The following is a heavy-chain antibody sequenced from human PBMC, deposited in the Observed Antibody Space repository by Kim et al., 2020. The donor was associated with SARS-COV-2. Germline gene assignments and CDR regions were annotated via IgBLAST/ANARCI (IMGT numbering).Heavy chain of an antibody. Sequence: SVKVSCKASGGTFSSYTISWVRQAPGQGLEWMGRIIPILGIANYAQKFQGRVTITADKSTSTAYMELSSLRSEDTAVYYCALKGSVITMIVVGDAFDIWGQGTMVTVSS. CDR3: ALKGSVITMIVVGDAFDI. V-gene: IGHV1-69*02. D-gene: IGHD3-22*01. CDR1: GGTFSSYT. CDR2: IIPILGIA. J-gene: IGHJ3*02.